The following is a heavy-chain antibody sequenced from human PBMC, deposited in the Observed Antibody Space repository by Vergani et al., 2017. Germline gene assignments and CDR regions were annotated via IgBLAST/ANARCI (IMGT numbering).Heavy chain of an antibody. V-gene: IGHV4-59*12. CDR1: GGSISSYY. CDR2: IYYSGST. J-gene: IGHJ3*02. D-gene: IGHD6-13*01. CDR3: ARVRQRQQLGAFDI. Sequence: QVQLQESGPGLVKPSETLSLTCTVSGGSISSYYWSWIRQPPGKGLEWIGYIYYSGSTNYNPSLKSRVTISVDTSKNQFSLKLSSVTAADTAVYYCARVRQRQQLGAFDIWGQGTMVTVSS.